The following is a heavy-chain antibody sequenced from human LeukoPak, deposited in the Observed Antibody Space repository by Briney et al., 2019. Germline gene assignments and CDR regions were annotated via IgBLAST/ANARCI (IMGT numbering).Heavy chain of an antibody. CDR1: GFTFSRYA. D-gene: IGHD4-23*01. CDR3: ARRGDGGRSFDY. CDR2: ISGSGGNT. Sequence: GGSLRLSCAASGFTFSRYAMSWVRQAPGKGLEWVSAISGSGGNTYYADSVKGRFTISRDNSKNTLYLQMNSLRAEDTAVYYCARRGDGGRSFDYWGQGTLVTVSS. V-gene: IGHV3-23*01. J-gene: IGHJ4*02.